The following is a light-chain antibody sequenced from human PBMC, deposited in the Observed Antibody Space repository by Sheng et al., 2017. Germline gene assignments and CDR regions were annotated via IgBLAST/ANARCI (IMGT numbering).Light chain of an antibody. J-gene: IGLJ1*01. V-gene: IGLV3-19*01. CDR3: NSRGNQV. CDR1: SLRSYY. CDR2: GKN. Sequence: SSELTQDPAVSVALGQTVRITCQGDSLRSYYASWYQQKPGQAPVLVIYGKNNRPSGIPDRFSGSSSGNTASLTITGAQAEDEADYYCNSRGNQVFGTGTTVTVL.